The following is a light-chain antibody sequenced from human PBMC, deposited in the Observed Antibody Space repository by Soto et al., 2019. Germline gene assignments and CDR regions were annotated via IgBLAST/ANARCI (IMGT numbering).Light chain of an antibody. CDR1: QDISVY. J-gene: IGKJ2*01. CDR3: QQYNSVPYT. Sequence: DIQMTQSPSSLSASVGDRVTMTCQASQDISVYLNWYQHKSGKAPNLLIYDASSLETGVPSRLSGSGSGTTFSFTIRSLQPEDVGTYYCQQYNSVPYTFGQGTKLEIK. V-gene: IGKV1-33*01. CDR2: DAS.